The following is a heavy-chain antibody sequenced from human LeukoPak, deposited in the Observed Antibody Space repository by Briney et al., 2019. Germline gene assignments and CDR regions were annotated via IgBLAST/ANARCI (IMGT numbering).Heavy chain of an antibody. Sequence: SETLSLTCSVSGGSISGFYWSWIRQPPGKGLEWIGYLYDSGGPTYNPSLKSRVAISVDTSKSQLSLKLTSLTAADTAVYFCARNSAAVGWFDPWGQGTLVTVSS. CDR3: ARNSAAVGWFDP. D-gene: IGHD6-19*01. V-gene: IGHV4-59*01. CDR2: LYDSGGP. J-gene: IGHJ5*02. CDR1: GGSISGFY.